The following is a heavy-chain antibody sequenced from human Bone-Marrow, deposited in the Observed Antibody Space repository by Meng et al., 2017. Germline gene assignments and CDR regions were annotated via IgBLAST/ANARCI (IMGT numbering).Heavy chain of an antibody. D-gene: IGHD3-3*01. J-gene: IGHJ5*02. V-gene: IGHV4-30-4*08. CDR2: IYYTGTT. CDR1: GGSISSGDYY. CDR3: ARDTDFWSASNWFDP. Sequence: QVQLQESGPGRVKPSQTLSLTCTVSGGSISSGDYYWSWIRQPPGKGLEWIGYIYYTGTTYYNPSLKSRLTISVDTSKNQFSLNLTSVTAADTAVYYCARDTDFWSASNWFDPWGPGTLVTVSS.